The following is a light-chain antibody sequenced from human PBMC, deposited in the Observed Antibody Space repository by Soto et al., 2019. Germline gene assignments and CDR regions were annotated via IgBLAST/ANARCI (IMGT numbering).Light chain of an antibody. CDR1: NIGSKS. V-gene: IGLV3-21*02. Sequence: SYELTQPPSVSVAPGQTARITCGGTNIGSKSVHWYQQKPGQAPVLVVYDDSDRPSGIPERFSGSNSGNTATLTISRVEAGDEADYYCQVWDSSSGHPYVVFGGGTKLTVL. CDR2: DDS. CDR3: QVWDSSSGHPYVV. J-gene: IGLJ2*01.